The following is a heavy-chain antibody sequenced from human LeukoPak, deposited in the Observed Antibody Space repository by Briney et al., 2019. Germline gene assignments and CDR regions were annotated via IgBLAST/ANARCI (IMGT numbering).Heavy chain of an antibody. CDR2: IYTSGST. V-gene: IGHV4-4*07. CDR1: GGSISSYY. D-gene: IGHD3-22*01. Sequence: SETLSLTCTVSGGSISSYYWSSIRQPAGKGLEGIGRIYTSGSTNYNPSLTSRVTMSVDTSKNQFSLKLSSVTAADTAVYYCAREYYDSSGYYYPGYWGQGTLVTVSS. J-gene: IGHJ4*02. CDR3: AREYYDSSGYYYPGY.